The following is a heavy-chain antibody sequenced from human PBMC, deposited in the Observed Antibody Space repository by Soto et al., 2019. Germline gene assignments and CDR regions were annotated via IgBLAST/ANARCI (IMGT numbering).Heavy chain of an antibody. V-gene: IGHV3-33*01. CDR1: GLSLSSYG. CDR3: ARGSGSPDY. CDR2: IWYDGSNK. D-gene: IGHD3-10*01. Sequence: GGCLRLCCAAAGLSLSSYGMHWVRQAPGKGLEWVAVIWYDGSNKYYAGSVKGRFTISRDNSKNTLYLQMNSLRAEDTAVYYCARGSGSPDYWGQGT. J-gene: IGHJ4*02.